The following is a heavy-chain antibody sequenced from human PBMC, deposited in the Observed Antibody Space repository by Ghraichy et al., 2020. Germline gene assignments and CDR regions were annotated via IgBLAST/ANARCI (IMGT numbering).Heavy chain of an antibody. D-gene: IGHD2-21*01. V-gene: IGHV3-23*01. Sequence: GESLNISCAASGFTFSSYAMSWVRQAPGKGLEWVSAISGSGGSTYYADSVKGRFTISRDNSKNTLYLQMNSLRAEDTAVYYCAKDRIVVAEDDAFDIWGQGTMVTVSS. J-gene: IGHJ3*02. CDR1: GFTFSSYA. CDR2: ISGSGGST. CDR3: AKDRIVVAEDDAFDI.